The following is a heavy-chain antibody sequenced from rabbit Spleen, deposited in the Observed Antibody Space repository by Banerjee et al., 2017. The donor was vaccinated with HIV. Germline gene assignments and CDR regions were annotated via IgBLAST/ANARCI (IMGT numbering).Heavy chain of an antibody. CDR2: INTGGGGTA. CDR1: GFSISSYYM. V-gene: IGHV1S45*01. Sequence: QEQLEESAGGLVQPGGSLTLTCTASGFSISSYYMNWVRQAPGKGPEWIACINTGGGGTAYYATWAKGRFTISKTSSTTVTLQMPSLTAADTATYFCARSGVGDINRFGLWGPGTLVTVS. CDR3: ARSGVGDINRFGL. D-gene: IGHD2-1*01. J-gene: IGHJ2*01.